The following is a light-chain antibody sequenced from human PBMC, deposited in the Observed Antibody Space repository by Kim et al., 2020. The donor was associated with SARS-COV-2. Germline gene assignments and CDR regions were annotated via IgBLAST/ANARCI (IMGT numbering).Light chain of an antibody. CDR2: RAS. V-gene: IGKV1-5*03. Sequence: PASVGDRVTITCRASQNVNIWLAWYQQKPGKAPKLLIYRASSLNSGVPSRFSGSGSGTEFTLTISSLQPDDFATYYCQQHNTYWTFGQGTKVDIK. J-gene: IGKJ1*01. CDR3: QQHNTYWT. CDR1: QNVNIW.